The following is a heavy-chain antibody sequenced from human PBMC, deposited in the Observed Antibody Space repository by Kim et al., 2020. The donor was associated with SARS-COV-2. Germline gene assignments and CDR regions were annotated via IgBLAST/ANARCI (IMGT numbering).Heavy chain of an antibody. CDR2: IYYSGST. Sequence: SETLSLTCTVSGGSISSSSYYWGWIRQPPGKGLEWIGSIYYSGSTYSNPSLKSRVTISVDTSKNQFSLKLSSVTAADTAVYYCASLVAYCGGDCDYWGQGTLVTVSS. CDR3: ASLVAYCGGDCDY. J-gene: IGHJ4*02. CDR1: GGSISSSSYY. D-gene: IGHD2-21*01. V-gene: IGHV4-39*01.